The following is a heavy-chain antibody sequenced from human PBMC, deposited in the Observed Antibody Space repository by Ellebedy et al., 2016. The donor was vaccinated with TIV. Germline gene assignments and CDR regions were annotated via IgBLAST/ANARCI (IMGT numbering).Heavy chain of an antibody. CDR3: ARAAPHIYSGYGIDY. Sequence: GESLKISCAASGFTVSSNYMSWVRQAPGKGLEWVSVIYSGGSTYYADSVKGRFTISRDNSKNTLYLQMNSLRAEDTAVYYCARAAPHIYSGYGIDYWGQGTLVTVSS. CDR2: IYSGGST. J-gene: IGHJ4*02. CDR1: GFTVSSNY. V-gene: IGHV3-66*01. D-gene: IGHD5-12*01.